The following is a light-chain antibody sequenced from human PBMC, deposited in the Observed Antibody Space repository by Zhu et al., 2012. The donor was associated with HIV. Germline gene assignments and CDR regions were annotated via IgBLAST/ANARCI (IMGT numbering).Light chain of an antibody. CDR2: TAS. CDR1: QDISTY. J-gene: IGKJ1*01. Sequence: ASWMTQSPSLVSASTGDRVTINCRLTQDISTYLAWYRQKPGKAPELLVHTASTLQSGVPSRFSGSGSGTNFTLTINCLQSEDFATYYCQQYYTFPTFGQGTRVEI. V-gene: IGKV1D-8*02. CDR3: QQYYTFPT.